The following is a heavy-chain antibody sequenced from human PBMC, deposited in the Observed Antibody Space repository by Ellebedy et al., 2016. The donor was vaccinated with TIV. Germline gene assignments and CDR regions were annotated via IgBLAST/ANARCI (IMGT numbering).Heavy chain of an antibody. CDR1: GFIFSNYG. J-gene: IGHJ6*02. D-gene: IGHD6-19*01. CDR2: IWYHGGNI. V-gene: IGHV3-33*01. CDR3: ASCGEVAGIPWYYYALDV. Sequence: GESLKISCAASGFIFSNYGMHWVRQAPGKGLEWVAVIWYHGGNIQYSDSVKGRFTISRDNSKNTLYLQMNSLRADDTAVYYCASCGEVAGIPWYYYALDVWGQGTTVTVSS.